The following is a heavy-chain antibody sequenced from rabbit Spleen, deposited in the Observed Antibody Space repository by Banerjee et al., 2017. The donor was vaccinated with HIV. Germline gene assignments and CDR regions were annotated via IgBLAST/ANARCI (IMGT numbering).Heavy chain of an antibody. Sequence: QEQLVESGGGLVQPGGSLKLSCKASGFDFSTYGVSWVRQAPGKGLEWIGYIDGVFGTTYYANWVNGRFTISSHNAQNTLYLQVNSLTAADTATYFCVRGASSSGYYNLWGPGTLVTV. V-gene: IGHV1S47*01. CDR3: VRGASSSGYYNL. J-gene: IGHJ4*01. CDR2: IDGVFGTT. D-gene: IGHD1-1*01. CDR1: GFDFSTYG.